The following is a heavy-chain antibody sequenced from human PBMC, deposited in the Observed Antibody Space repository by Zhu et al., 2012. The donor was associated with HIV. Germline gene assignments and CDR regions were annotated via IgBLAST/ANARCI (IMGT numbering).Heavy chain of an antibody. J-gene: IGHJ4*02. D-gene: IGHD3-22*01. CDR2: INHSGST. CDR1: GGSFSGYY. Sequence: QVQLQQWGAGLLKPSETLSLTCAVYGGSFSGYYWSWIRQPPGKGLEWIGEINHSGSTNYNPSLKSRVTISVDTSKNQFSLKLSSVTAADTAVYYCARGRGPYYYDSSGNGXFDYWGQGNPGHRLL. CDR3: ARGRGPYYYDSSGNGXFDY. V-gene: IGHV4-34*01.